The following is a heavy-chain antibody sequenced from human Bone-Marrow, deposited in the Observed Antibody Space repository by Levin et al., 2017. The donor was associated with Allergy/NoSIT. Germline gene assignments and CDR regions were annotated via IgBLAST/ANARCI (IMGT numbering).Heavy chain of an antibody. J-gene: IGHJ4*02. CDR2: MNSDGSTT. CDR3: ATAGQFYFDN. CDR1: GFTFSSTW. Sequence: GESLKISCAASGFTFSSTWMHWVRQAPGKGLVWVSRMNSDGSTTDYADSVKGRFTISRDNAKNTLYLQMNSLRVEDTAVYYCATAGQFYFDNWGQGTLVTVSS. V-gene: IGHV3-74*01.